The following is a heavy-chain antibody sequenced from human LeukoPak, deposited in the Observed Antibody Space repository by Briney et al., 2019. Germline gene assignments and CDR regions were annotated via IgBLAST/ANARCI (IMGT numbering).Heavy chain of an antibody. CDR2: IGRDGGGI. J-gene: IGHJ4*02. V-gene: IGHV3-23*01. D-gene: IGHD5-24*01. Sequence: GGSLRLSCAASGFSLSSYAMTWVRQAPGKGLEWVSVIGRDGGGIQYADSVKGRFSISRDTSKNTLYLQMNSLRAEDTAVYYCAREKGDGYNYYGYWGQGTLVTVSS. CDR1: GFSLSSYA. CDR3: AREKGDGYNYYGY.